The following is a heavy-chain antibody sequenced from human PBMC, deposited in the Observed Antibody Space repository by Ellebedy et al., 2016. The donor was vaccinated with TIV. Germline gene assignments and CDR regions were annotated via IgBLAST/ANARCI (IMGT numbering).Heavy chain of an antibody. Sequence: GGSLRLSCAASGFSFRSYWMSWVRQAPGKGLEWVANINQDGSKKYYVDSVKGRFTISRDSAKNSLYLQMNSLRVDDAAMYYCATDGSYGDYLSPTHAFEIWGQGTMLIVSS. D-gene: IGHD1-26*01. CDR3: ATDGSYGDYLSPTHAFEI. J-gene: IGHJ3*02. CDR2: INQDGSKK. V-gene: IGHV3-7*01. CDR1: GFSFRSYW.